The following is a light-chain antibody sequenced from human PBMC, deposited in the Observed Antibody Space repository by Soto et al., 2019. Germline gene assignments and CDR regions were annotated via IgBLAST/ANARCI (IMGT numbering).Light chain of an antibody. CDR1: QSIERY. CDR2: ATS. V-gene: IGKV1-39*01. Sequence: DTQMTQSPSSLSASVGDRVTITCRASQSIERYLNWYQQKSGKAPKFLMYATSHLQSGVPSRFSGSGSGTEFTLTISGLQPEDFGSYYCQQTYTVPYTFGQGTKLEIE. CDR3: QQTYTVPYT. J-gene: IGKJ2*01.